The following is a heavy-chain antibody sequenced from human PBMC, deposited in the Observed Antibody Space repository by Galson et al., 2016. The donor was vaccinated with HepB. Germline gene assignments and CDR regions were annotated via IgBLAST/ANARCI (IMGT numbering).Heavy chain of an antibody. V-gene: IGHV3-15*01. J-gene: IGHJ6*02. CDR3: TTDPNIEQLVSDYYYGMDV. D-gene: IGHD6-13*01. Sequence: SLRLSCAASGFTFSNAWMSWVRQAPGKGLEWVGRIKSKTDGGTTDYAAPVKGRFTISRDDSKNTLYLQMNSLKTEDTAVYYCTTDPNIEQLVSDYYYGMDVWGQGTTVTVSS. CDR2: IKSKTDGGTT. CDR1: GFTFSNAW.